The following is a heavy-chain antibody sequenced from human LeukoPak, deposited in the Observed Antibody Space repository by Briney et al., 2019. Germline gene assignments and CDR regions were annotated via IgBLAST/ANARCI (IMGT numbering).Heavy chain of an antibody. Sequence: ASVKVSCKASGYTFTGYYMHWVRQAPGQGLEWMGWINPNSGGTNYAQKFQGRVTMTRDTSISTAYMELSSLTSEDTAVYYCARAAAWDRGGYDPFDHWGQGTLVTVSS. CDR3: ARAAAWDRGGYDPFDH. CDR1: GYTFTGYY. D-gene: IGHD3-22*01. CDR2: INPNSGGT. J-gene: IGHJ4*02. V-gene: IGHV1-2*02.